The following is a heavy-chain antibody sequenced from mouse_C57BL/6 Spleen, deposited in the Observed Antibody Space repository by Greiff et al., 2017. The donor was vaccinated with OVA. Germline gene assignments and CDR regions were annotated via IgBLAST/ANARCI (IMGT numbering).Heavy chain of an antibody. CDR3: AKLGHWYFDV. V-gene: IGHV5-16*01. D-gene: IGHD4-1*01. CDR1: GFTFSDYY. CDR2: INYDGSST. Sequence: EVNVVESEGGLVQPGSSMKLSCTASGFTFSDYYMAWVRQVPEKGLEWVANINYDGSSTYYLDSLKSRFIISRDNAKNILYLQMSSLKSEDTATYYCAKLGHWYFDVWGTGTTVTVSS. J-gene: IGHJ1*03.